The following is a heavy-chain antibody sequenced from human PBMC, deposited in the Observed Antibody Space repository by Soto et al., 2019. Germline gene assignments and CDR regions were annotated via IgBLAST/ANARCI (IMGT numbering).Heavy chain of an antibody. CDR3: ARRYSSSWYSGYNWFDP. D-gene: IGHD6-13*01. V-gene: IGHV4-59*08. CDR1: GGSISSYY. J-gene: IGHJ5*02. Sequence: QVQLQESGPGLVKPSETLSLTCTVSGGSISSYYWSWIRQPPGKGLEWIGYIYYSGSTNYNPSLKSLVTISVDTSKNQFSLKLSAVTAADTAVYYCARRYSSSWYSGYNWFDPWGQGTLVTVSS. CDR2: IYYSGST.